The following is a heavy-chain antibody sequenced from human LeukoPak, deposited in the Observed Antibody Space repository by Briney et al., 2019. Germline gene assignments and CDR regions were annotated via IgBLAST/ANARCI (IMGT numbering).Heavy chain of an antibody. V-gene: IGHV3-21*01. Sequence: PGGSLRLSCAASGFTFSSYNMNWVRQAPGKGLEWVSSISTTGDHMYYADSVKGRFTISRDNARNSLYLQMNSLRAEDTAVYYCARGHPGDYGDFQFDYWGQGTLVTVSS. CDR3: ARGHPGDYGDFQFDY. D-gene: IGHD4-17*01. CDR2: ISTTGDHM. J-gene: IGHJ4*02. CDR1: GFTFSSYN.